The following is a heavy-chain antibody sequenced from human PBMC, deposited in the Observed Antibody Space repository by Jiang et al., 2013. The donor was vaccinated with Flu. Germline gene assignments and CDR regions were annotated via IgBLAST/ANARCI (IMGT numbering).Heavy chain of an antibody. Sequence: EWMGWINTNTGNPTYAQGFTGRFVFSLDTSVSTAYLQISSLKAEDTAVYYCARGLSYAYDYWGQGTLVTVSS. CDR2: INTNTGNP. CDR3: ARGLSYAYDY. D-gene: IGHD2-2*01. J-gene: IGHJ4*02. V-gene: IGHV7-4-1*02.